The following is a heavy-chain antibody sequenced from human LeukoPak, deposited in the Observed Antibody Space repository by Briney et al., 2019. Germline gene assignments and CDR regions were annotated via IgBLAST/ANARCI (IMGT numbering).Heavy chain of an antibody. V-gene: IGHV3-23*01. Sequence: PGGSLRLSCAASGFTFSSYGMSWVRQAPGKGLEWVSGISGSGYSTYYADSVKGRFTISRDNSKNTLYVQMNSLRAEDTAVYYCAKDKSDLFSDASDIWGQGTMVTVSS. CDR2: ISGSGYST. CDR3: AKDKSDLFSDASDI. J-gene: IGHJ3*02. D-gene: IGHD3-3*01. CDR1: GFTFSSYG.